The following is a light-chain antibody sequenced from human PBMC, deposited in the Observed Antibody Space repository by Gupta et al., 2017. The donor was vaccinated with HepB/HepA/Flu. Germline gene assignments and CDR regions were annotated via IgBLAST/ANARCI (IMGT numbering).Light chain of an antibody. CDR2: YDD. J-gene: IGLJ3*02. V-gene: IGLV1-36*01. Sequence: HSVVTQPPSASAAPRQSLTLSHAGSWSNSGDNTVNWYQQLPGKAPKLLIFYDDLLPSGVSDRFSGSKSGTSASLTISGLQSEDEADYYCAAWDDSLNGLVFGGGTKLTVL. CDR1: WSNSGDNT. CDR3: AAWDDSLNGLV.